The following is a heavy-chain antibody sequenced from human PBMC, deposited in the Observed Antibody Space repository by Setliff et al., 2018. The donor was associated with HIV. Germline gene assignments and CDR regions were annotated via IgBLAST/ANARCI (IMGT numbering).Heavy chain of an antibody. J-gene: IGHJ4*02. Sequence: GGSLRLSCVASGFAFNTYDMNWVRQAPGKGLEWVSFIFRTSDYMDYRDSVKGRFTISRDNAKNSLYLQMNSLRAEDTAVYYCARDFCGSSCSSGYGYFDHWCQGTLVTVSS. V-gene: IGHV3-21*01. CDR3: ARDFCGSSCSSGYGYFDH. D-gene: IGHD2-15*01. CDR2: IFRTSDYM. CDR1: GFAFNTYD.